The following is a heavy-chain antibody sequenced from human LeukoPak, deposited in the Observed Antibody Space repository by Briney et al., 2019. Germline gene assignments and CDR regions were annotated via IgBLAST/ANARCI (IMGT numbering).Heavy chain of an antibody. CDR1: GFTFSGYW. D-gene: IGHD1-1*01. CDR2: INRDGSST. V-gene: IGHV3-74*01. CDR3: ARDSSHYYYYYYMDV. Sequence: GGSLRLSCAASGFTFSGYWMHWVRQAPGKGLVWVSRINRDGSSTSYADSVKGRFTISRDNAKNTLYLQMNSLRAEDTAVYYCARDSSHYYYYYYMDVWGKGTTVTVSS. J-gene: IGHJ6*03.